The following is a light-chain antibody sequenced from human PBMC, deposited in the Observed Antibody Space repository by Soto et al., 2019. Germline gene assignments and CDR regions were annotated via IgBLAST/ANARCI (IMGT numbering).Light chain of an antibody. CDR2: GAS. CDR3: QQRQYWPPIT. V-gene: IGKV3D-15*01. J-gene: IGKJ5*01. CDR1: QSVSTT. Sequence: IVMTQSPATLSVSPGQRASLSCRASQSVSTTVAWYHQKPGQAPSLLVYGASTRATGVPARFSGSGSGTDFTLTISSLEPEDCAIDYCQQRQYWPPITFGQGTRLEIK.